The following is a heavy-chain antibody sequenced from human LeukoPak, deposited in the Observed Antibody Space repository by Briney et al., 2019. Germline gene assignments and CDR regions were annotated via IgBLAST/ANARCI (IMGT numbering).Heavy chain of an antibody. V-gene: IGHV3-48*02. D-gene: IGHD2-2*01. J-gene: IGHJ6*02. CDR1: GIDFKVYE. CDR2: ISSSSSII. Sequence: GGSLRLSCVASGIDFKVYEMHWVRQAPGKGLEWVSYISSSSSIIYYADSVKGRFTISRDNAKNSLYLQMNSLRDEDTAVYYCARGGCSSTSCPYGMDVWGQGTTVTVSS. CDR3: ARGGCSSTSCPYGMDV.